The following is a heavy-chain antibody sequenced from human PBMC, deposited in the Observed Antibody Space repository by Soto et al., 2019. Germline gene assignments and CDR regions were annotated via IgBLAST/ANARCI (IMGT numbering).Heavy chain of an antibody. CDR1: GGTFSSYA. CDR3: ARCYGYNFECAFDI. CDR2: IIPIFGTA. D-gene: IGHD5-18*01. Sequence: GASVKVSCKASGGTFSSYAISWVRQAPGQGLEWMGGIIPIFGTANYAQKFQGRVTITADESTSTAYMELSSLRSEDTAVYYCARCYGYNFECAFDIWGQGTMVTVSS. J-gene: IGHJ3*02. V-gene: IGHV1-69*13.